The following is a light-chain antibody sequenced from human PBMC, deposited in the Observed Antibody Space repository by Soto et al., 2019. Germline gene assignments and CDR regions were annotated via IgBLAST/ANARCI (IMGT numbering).Light chain of an antibody. V-gene: IGLV2-14*03. J-gene: IGLJ1*01. CDR2: DVS. CDR3: SSIVPGIVV. Sequence: QSVLTQPASVSGAPGQAITISRIGNNPDNGDHKSVSWHQQYPGEAPKLLIFDVSNRPSGISNRFSGSKSGNTASLTISGLQAEDEAVYSCSSIVPGIVVFGTGTKDTDL. CDR1: NPDNGDHKS.